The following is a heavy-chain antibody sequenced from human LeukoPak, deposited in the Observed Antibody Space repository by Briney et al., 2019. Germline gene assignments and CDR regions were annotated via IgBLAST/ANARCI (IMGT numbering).Heavy chain of an antibody. CDR1: GGSISSSSYY. CDR2: IYYSGST. D-gene: IGHD3-9*01. J-gene: IGHJ4*02. V-gene: IGHV4-39*02. CDR3: AKEAKYYDILIGYYRSFYYFDY. Sequence: SETLSLTCTVSGGSISSSSYYWGWIRQPPGKGLEWIGSIYYSGSTYYNPSLKSRVTISVDTSKNQFSLNLTSVTAADTAVYYCAKEAKYYDILIGYYRSFYYFDYWGQGTLVTVSS.